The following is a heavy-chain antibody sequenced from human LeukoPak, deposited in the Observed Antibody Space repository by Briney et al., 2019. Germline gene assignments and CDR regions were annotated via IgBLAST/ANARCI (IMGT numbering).Heavy chain of an antibody. CDR2: VDPEDGET. D-gene: IGHD1-26*01. J-gene: IGHJ4*02. Sequence: ASVTVSCKVSGYTFTDYYMHWVQQAPGKRLEWMGLVDPEDGETIYAEKFQGRVTITADTYTDTAYMELSSLRSEDTAVYYCATEGSYTRLGYWGQGTLVTVSS. V-gene: IGHV1-69-2*01. CDR3: ATEGSYTRLGY. CDR1: GYTFTDYY.